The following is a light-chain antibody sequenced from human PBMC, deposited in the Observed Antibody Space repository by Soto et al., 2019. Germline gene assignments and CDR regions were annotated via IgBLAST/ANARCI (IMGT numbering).Light chain of an antibody. Sequence: QSALTQPSSMSGSPGQSITISCTGTSSDIGAYEHVSWYQQRPGRAPMVLIYDVRIRPSEVSNRFSGSKSGDTASLTISGLQAEDEAVYYCASKTTSSTVLFGGGTKLTVL. J-gene: IGLJ2*01. CDR2: DVR. V-gene: IGLV2-14*03. CDR1: SSDIGAYEH. CDR3: ASKTTSSTVL.